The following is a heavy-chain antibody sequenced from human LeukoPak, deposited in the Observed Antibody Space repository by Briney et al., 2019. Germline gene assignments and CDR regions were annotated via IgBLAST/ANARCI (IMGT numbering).Heavy chain of an antibody. V-gene: IGHV1-46*01. Sequence: ASVKVSCKASGYTFTGYYMHWVRQAPGQGLEWMGIINPSGGSTSYAQRFQGRVTMTRDTSTSTVYMELSSLRSEDTAVYYCARGDYDSSGYSPRLDAFDIWGQGTMVTVSS. J-gene: IGHJ3*02. CDR2: INPSGGST. D-gene: IGHD3-22*01. CDR3: ARGDYDSSGYSPRLDAFDI. CDR1: GYTFTGYY.